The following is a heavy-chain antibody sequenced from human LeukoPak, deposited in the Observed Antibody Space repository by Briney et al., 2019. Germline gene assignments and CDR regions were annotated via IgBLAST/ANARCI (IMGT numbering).Heavy chain of an antibody. CDR3: ARDLPVAAADF. CDR1: GFTFSNYW. V-gene: IGHV3-7*01. D-gene: IGHD6-13*01. J-gene: IGHJ4*02. CDR2: IKTDGSEK. Sequence: GGSLRLSCEGSGFTFSNYWMGWVRQAPGKGLQWVANIKTDGSEKYYVDSVKGRFTISRDNAKNSLYLQMNSLRAEDTALYYCARDLPVAAADFWGQGTLVTVSS.